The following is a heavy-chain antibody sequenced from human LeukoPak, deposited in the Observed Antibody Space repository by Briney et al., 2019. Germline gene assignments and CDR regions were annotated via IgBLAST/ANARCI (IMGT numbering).Heavy chain of an antibody. J-gene: IGHJ6*02. CDR2: INHNGNVN. CDR1: GFTFSSYW. V-gene: IGHV3-7*03. CDR3: ARAAAGRAYYHYGMDV. D-gene: IGHD6-13*01. Sequence: QPGGSLRLSCAASGFTFSSYWMNWARQAPGKGLEWVASINHNGNVNYYVDSVKGRFTISRDNAKNSLYLQMSNLRAEDTAVYYCARAAAGRAYYHYGMDVWGQGTTVTVSS.